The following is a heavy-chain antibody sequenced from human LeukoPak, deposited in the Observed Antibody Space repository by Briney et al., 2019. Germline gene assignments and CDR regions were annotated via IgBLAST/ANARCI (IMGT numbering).Heavy chain of an antibody. CDR3: AKGAPIYYFDY. D-gene: IGHD3-9*01. CDR2: ISWNSGSI. Sequence: GGSLRLSCAASGFTFDDYAMHWVRQAPGKGLEWVSGISWNSGSIGYADSVKGRFTISRDNSKNTLYLQMNSLRAEDTAVYYCAKGAPIYYFDYWGQGTLVTVSS. J-gene: IGHJ4*02. V-gene: IGHV3-9*01. CDR1: GFTFDDYA.